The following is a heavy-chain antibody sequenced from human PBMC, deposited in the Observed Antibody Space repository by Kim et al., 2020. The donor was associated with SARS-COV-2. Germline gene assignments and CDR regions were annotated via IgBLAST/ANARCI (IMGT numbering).Heavy chain of an antibody. Sequence: SETLSLTCAVFGESFSDYYWTWVRRPPGKGLEWIGEINHGGSTNYNPSLKSRVTISSDTSKNQFSLKVTSLTAADTAVYYCARGRVGVVPSPILGLGPFWKNYYMDVWGRGATDTVSS. V-gene: IGHV4-34*01. J-gene: IGHJ6*03. CDR1: GESFSDYY. CDR3: ARGRVGVVPSPILGLGPFWKNYYMDV. CDR2: INHGGST. D-gene: IGHD2-2*01.